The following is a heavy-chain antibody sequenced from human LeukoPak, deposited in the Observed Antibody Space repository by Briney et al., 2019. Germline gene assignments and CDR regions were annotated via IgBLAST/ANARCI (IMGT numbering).Heavy chain of an antibody. Sequence: GGSLRLSCAASGFIFSTNSMNWVRQAPGKGLEWVSYISSSSSTIYYAVSVKGRFTISRDNAKNSLYLQMNSLRAEDTAVYYCARGGGFDYWGQGTLVTVSS. CDR3: ARGGGFDY. CDR1: GFIFSTNS. CDR2: ISSSSSTI. D-gene: IGHD3-16*01. V-gene: IGHV3-48*04. J-gene: IGHJ4*02.